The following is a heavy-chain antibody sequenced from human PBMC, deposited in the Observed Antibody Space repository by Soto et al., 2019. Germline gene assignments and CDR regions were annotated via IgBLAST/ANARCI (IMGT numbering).Heavy chain of an antibody. J-gene: IGHJ4*02. CDR3: AKNPTQWQQLYHFEH. Sequence: PGGSLRRSCAASGFTFSRYVMFWARQAPGKGLEWVAAMSYDGSHKHYADSVKGRFTISRDNSRDTLYLQMDSLRADDTAVYYCAKNPTQWQQLYHFEHWGQGTLVTVSS. D-gene: IGHD6-19*01. CDR1: GFTFSRYV. CDR2: MSYDGSHK. V-gene: IGHV3-30*18.